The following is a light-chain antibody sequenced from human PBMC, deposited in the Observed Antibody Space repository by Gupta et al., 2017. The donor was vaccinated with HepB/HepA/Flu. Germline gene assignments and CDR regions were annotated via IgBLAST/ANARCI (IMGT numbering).Light chain of an antibody. Sequence: SALTQPAPVSASPGPSIPISFTCTRSDVGGDNYVSWYQQHPGKAPNLMIYDVSNRPSGGANRGSGSKSGNTAALTITGLQAEDEADYYCSAYTSSSTIGVVFGGGTKLTVL. J-gene: IGLJ2*01. CDR1: RSDVGGDNY. CDR3: SAYTSSSTIGVV. CDR2: DVS. V-gene: IGLV2-14*01.